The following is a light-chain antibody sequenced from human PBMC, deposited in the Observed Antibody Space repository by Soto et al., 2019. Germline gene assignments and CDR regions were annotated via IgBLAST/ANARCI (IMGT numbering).Light chain of an antibody. J-gene: IGLJ3*02. CDR1: SSDVGGYNY. V-gene: IGLV2-14*01. CDR2: DVS. CDR3: SSYTSSSTHWV. Sequence: QSALTQPASVSGSPGQSITISCTGTSSDVGGYNYVSWYQQHPGKAPKLMIYDVSNRPSGVSNRFSGSKSGNTASLTISGLQAEDEADYYCSSYTSSSTHWVFGGGTKVTVI.